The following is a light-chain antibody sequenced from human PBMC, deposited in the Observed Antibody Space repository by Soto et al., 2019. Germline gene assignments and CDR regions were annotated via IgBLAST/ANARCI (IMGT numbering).Light chain of an antibody. Sequence: QSALTQPASVSGSPGQSITISCTGTSSDVGNYNLVSWYQQHPGKAPELMIYEDSKRPSGVSNRFSGSKSGSTASLTISGLQAEDEADYYCCSYAGSGTYVFGTGTKLTVL. V-gene: IGLV2-23*01. CDR2: EDS. J-gene: IGLJ1*01. CDR1: SSDVGNYNL. CDR3: CSYAGSGTYV.